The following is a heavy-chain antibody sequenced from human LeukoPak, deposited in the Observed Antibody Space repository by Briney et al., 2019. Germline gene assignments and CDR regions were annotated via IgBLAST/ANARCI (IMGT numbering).Heavy chain of an antibody. J-gene: IGHJ5*02. V-gene: IGHV3-30*04. Sequence: GRSLRLSCAASGFTFSNYAMHWVRQAPGKGLEWVALISYDGSNKYYADSVKGRFTISRDNSKNTLYLQMNSLRAEDTAVYYCARNLPERSRLITMIRGVRSWFDPWGQGTLVTVSS. D-gene: IGHD3-10*01. CDR3: ARNLPERSRLITMIRGVRSWFDP. CDR2: ISYDGSNK. CDR1: GFTFSNYA.